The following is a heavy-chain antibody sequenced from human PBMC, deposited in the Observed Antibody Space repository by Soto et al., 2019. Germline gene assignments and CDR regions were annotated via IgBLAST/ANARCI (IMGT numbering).Heavy chain of an antibody. CDR3: ARDFEAGGQHVGGFDY. CDR1: GYTFTRFG. J-gene: IGHJ4*02. D-gene: IGHD6-6*01. V-gene: IGHV1-18*01. Sequence: QVQLVQSGAEVKKPGASVKVSCKASGYTFTRFGINWVRQAPGQGLEWMGWISGYNGNTNTAENFQGRVTMTTDTSATTAYMELRSLRSDDTAVYYCARDFEAGGQHVGGFDYWGQGTLVTVSS. CDR2: ISGYNGNT.